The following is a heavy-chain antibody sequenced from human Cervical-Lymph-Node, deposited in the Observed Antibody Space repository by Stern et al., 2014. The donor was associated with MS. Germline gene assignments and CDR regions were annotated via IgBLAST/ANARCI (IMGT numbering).Heavy chain of an antibody. V-gene: IGHV3-53*01. CDR2: IYTDDST. D-gene: IGHD3-3*01. CDR1: GFTVSNNY. CDR3: ARAIFGVNTAAMAPDAFDT. J-gene: IGHJ3*02. Sequence: VQLGQSGGGLIQPGGSLRLSCAAPGFTVSNNYMRWVRQAPGKGLEWVSLIYTDDSTYYAGSVKGRFTISRDSSKNKLFLQMNSLRAEDTAVYYCARAIFGVNTAAMAPDAFDTWGQGTMVTVSS.